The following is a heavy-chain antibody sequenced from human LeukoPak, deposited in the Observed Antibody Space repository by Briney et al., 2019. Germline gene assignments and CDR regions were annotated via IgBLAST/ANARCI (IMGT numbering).Heavy chain of an antibody. CDR2: IFYTGSS. V-gene: IGHV4-59*08. CDR3: ARGNAVGNWFDP. J-gene: IGHJ5*02. D-gene: IGHD4-23*01. Sequence: SETLSLTCTVSGASVSGSYWSWIRQSPGKGREWIGWIFYTGSSNYNPSLKSRVTISVDTSKNHFSLKLSSVTAADTAVYYCARGNAVGNWFDPWGQGTLVTVSS. CDR1: GASVSGSY.